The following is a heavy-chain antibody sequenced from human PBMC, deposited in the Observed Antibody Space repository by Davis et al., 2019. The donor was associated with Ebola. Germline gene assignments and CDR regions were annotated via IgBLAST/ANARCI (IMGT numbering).Heavy chain of an antibody. V-gene: IGHV3-48*01. J-gene: IGHJ6*02. Sequence: PGGSLRLSCAASGFTFSSYAMHWVRQAPGKGLEWVSFISSRSKTIYYADSVKGRLTISRDNDKNSLYLQMNSLRAEDTAVYYCARDESGYDALGYYYYGMDVWGQGTTVTVSS. CDR2: ISSRSKTI. D-gene: IGHD5-12*01. CDR3: ARDESGYDALGYYYYGMDV. CDR1: GFTFSSYA.